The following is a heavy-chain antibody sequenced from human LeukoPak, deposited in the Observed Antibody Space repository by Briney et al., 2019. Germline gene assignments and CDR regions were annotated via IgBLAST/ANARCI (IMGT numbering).Heavy chain of an antibody. Sequence: PGGSLRLSCAASGFTFSSYGMHWVRQAPGKGLEWVAVISYDGSNKYYADSVKGRFTISRDNSKNTLYLQMNSLRAEDTAVYYCARSYYDSSGYQYYFDYWGQGTLVTVS. V-gene: IGHV3-30*03. CDR2: ISYDGSNK. CDR3: ARSYYDSSGYQYYFDY. D-gene: IGHD3-22*01. J-gene: IGHJ4*02. CDR1: GFTFSSYG.